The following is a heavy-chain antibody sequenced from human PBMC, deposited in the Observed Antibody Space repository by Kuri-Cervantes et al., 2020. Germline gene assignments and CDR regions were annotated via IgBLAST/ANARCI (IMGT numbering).Heavy chain of an antibody. J-gene: IGHJ4*02. Sequence: SETLSLTCTVSGGSISSGDYYWSWIRQPPGKGLEWIGYIYYSGSTYYNPSLKSRVTISVDTSKNQFSLKLSSVTAADTAVYYCARGGRWGAVAVPYYFDYWGQGTLVTVSS. V-gene: IGHV4-30-4*01. D-gene: IGHD6-19*01. CDR3: ARGGRWGAVAVPYYFDY. CDR1: GGSISSGDYY. CDR2: IYYSGST.